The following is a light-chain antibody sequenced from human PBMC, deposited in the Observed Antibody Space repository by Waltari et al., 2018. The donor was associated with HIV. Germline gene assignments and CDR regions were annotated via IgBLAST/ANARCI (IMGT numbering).Light chain of an antibody. CDR1: NIGSHS. CDR2: DYS. V-gene: IGLV3-21*02. CDR3: QVWDSSSDHRV. Sequence: SYVLTQPPSVSVAPGQTARITCGGNNIGSHSVHWYQQKPGQAPVLVVYDYSDRPSGIPERFSGSNPGNTATLTISRVEAGDEADYYCQVWDSSSDHRVFGGGTKLTVL. J-gene: IGLJ3*02.